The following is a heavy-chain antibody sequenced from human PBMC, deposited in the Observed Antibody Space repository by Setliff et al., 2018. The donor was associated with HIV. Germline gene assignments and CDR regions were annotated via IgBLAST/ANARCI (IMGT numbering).Heavy chain of an antibody. D-gene: IGHD6-19*01. V-gene: IGHV4-34*01. J-gene: IGHJ4*02. CDR3: ATGLAVAPGY. Sequence: SETLSLTCAVYGESFSAYFWSWIRQPPGKGLEWIGEINHSGNTNYNPSLKSRVTISIGTSKNHFSLKLSSVSAADTAVYYCATGLAVAPGYWGQGSLVTVAS. CDR2: INHSGNT. CDR1: GESFSAYF.